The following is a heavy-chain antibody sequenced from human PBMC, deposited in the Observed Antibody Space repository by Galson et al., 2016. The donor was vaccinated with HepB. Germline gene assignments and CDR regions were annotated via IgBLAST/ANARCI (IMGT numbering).Heavy chain of an antibody. Sequence: SLRLSCAVSGFTFSSYWMTWVRQAPGKGLEWVANIKRDGSIEHYVDSVKGRFTISSDNAKNSLYLQMNSLRAEDTAVYYCARRAGSSWYSDYWGQGTLVTVSS. J-gene: IGHJ4*02. V-gene: IGHV3-7*01. CDR1: GFTFSSYW. CDR2: IKRDGSIE. D-gene: IGHD6-13*01. CDR3: ARRAGSSWYSDY.